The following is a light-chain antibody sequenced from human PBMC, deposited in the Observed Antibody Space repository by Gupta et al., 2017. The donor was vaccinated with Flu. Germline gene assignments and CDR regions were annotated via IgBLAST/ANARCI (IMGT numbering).Light chain of an antibody. CDR1: QSVSSY. CDR3: QHRSNCPFT. CDR2: GAS. J-gene: IGKJ4*01. V-gene: IGKV3-11*01. Sequence: EIVLTQSPATLSLSPGERATLSCRASQSVSSYLAWYQQKPGQAPRLLIYGASNRATGIPARFSGSGSGTDFTLTISSLEPEDFAVYYCQHRSNCPFTFGRGTKVEIK.